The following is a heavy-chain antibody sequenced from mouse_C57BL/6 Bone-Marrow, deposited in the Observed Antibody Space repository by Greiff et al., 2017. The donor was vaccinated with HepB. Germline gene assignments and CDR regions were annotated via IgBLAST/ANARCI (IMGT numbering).Heavy chain of an antibody. J-gene: IGHJ2*01. V-gene: IGHV1-76*01. Sequence: QVQLQQSGAELVRPGASVKLSCKASGYTFTDYYINWVKQRPGQGLEWIARIYPGSGNTYYNEKFKGKATLTAEKSSSTAYMQLSSLTSEDSAVYVCARAGGWYFDYWGQGTTLTVSS. CDR2: IYPGSGNT. CDR3: ARAGGWYFDY. D-gene: IGHD2-3*01. CDR1: GYTFTDYY.